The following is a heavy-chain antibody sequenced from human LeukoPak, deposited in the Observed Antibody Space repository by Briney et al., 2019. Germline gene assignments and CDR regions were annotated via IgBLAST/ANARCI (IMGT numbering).Heavy chain of an antibody. D-gene: IGHD3-3*01. CDR3: ARDAADYDFWSGYYLILDY. V-gene: IGHV1-18*04. CDR2: ISAYNGNT. J-gene: IGHJ4*02. CDR1: GYTFTSYY. Sequence: ASVKVSCKASGYTFTSYYMHWVRQAPGQGLEWMGWISAYNGNTNYAQKLQGRVTMTTDTSTSTAYMELRSLRSDDTAVYYCARDAADYDFWSGYYLILDYWGQGTLVTVSS.